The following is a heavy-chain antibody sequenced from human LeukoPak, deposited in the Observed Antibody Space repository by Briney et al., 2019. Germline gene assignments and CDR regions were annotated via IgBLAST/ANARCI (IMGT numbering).Heavy chain of an antibody. V-gene: IGHV3-21*04. CDR1: GFTFSSYN. Sequence: GGSLRLSCAASGFTFSSYNMNWVRQAPGKGLEWVSSITSGSSYIYYADSVKGRFTISRDNAKNSLYLQMNSLRAEDTAVYYCARHPAGSGSSYNVFRNYYYMDVWGKGTTVTISS. CDR3: ARHPAGSGSSYNVFRNYYYMDV. CDR2: ITSGSSYI. D-gene: IGHD3-10*01. J-gene: IGHJ6*03.